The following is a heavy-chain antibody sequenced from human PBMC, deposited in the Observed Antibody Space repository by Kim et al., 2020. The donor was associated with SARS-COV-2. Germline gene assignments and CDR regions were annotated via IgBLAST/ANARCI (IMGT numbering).Heavy chain of an antibody. Sequence: SETLSLTCTVSGGSVSSGSYYWSWIRQPPGKGLEWIGYIYYRGSTNYNPSLKSRVTISVHTSKNQFSLKLSSVTAADTAVYYCAREYYYDSSGYYFYFDYWGQRALVTVSS. V-gene: IGHV4-61*01. CDR1: GGSVSSGSYY. D-gene: IGHD3-22*01. CDR2: IYYRGST. J-gene: IGHJ4*02. CDR3: AREYYYDSSGYYFYFDY.